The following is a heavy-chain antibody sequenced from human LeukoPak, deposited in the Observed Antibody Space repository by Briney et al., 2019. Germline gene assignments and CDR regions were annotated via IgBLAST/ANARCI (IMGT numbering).Heavy chain of an antibody. CDR1: GFTFSSYA. V-gene: IGHV3-23*01. Sequence: PGGSLRLSCAASGFTFSSYAMSWVRQAPGKGLEWVSAISGSGGSTYYADSVKGRFTISRDNSKNTLYLQMNSLRAEDTAVYYCAKDQTPGFYYYYYMDVWGKGTTVTVFS. CDR2: ISGSGGST. CDR3: AKDQTPGFYYYYYMDV. D-gene: IGHD7-27*01. J-gene: IGHJ6*03.